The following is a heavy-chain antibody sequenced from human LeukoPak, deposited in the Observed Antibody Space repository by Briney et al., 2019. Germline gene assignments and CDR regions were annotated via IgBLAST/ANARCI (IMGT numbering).Heavy chain of an antibody. D-gene: IGHD6-19*01. CDR1: GGSISSYY. Sequence: SETLSLTCTVSGGSISSYYWSWIRQPPGKGLEWIGYIYYSGSTNYNPSLKSRVTISVDTSKNQFSLKLSSVTAADTAVYYCARDARESSGRKFDYWGQGTLVTVSS. V-gene: IGHV4-59*12. J-gene: IGHJ4*02. CDR2: IYYSGST. CDR3: ARDARESSGRKFDY.